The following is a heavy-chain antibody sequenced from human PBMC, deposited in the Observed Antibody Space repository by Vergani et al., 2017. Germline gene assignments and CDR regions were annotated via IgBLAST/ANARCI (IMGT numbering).Heavy chain of an antibody. CDR1: GRSMSGYY. CDR3: ARMGGYDEGDAFRIGYFDS. V-gene: IGHV4-59*01. Sequence: QVRLQESGPGLVKPSETLSLTCSVSGRSMSGYYWSWIRQPPGKELEWIGYMYHSGSTNYNPSLETRVTISGDTSKNQFSLKLNSVTAADTAVYYCARMGGYDEGDAFRIGYFDSWGPGILVTVSS. D-gene: IGHD3-22*01. J-gene: IGHJ4*02. CDR2: MYHSGST.